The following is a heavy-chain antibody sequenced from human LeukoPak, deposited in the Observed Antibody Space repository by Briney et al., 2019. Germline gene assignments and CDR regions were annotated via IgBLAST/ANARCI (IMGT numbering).Heavy chain of an antibody. V-gene: IGHV3-23*01. CDR3: AKAGRGSYGPLRYWYFDL. D-gene: IGHD1-26*01. Sequence: GGSLRLSCAASGFTFSSYSMSWVRQAPGKGLEWVSAISGSGGSTYYADSVKGRFTISRDNSKNTLYLQMNSLRAEDTAVYYCAKAGRGSYGPLRYWYFDLWGRGTLVTVSS. CDR1: GFTFSSYS. CDR2: ISGSGGST. J-gene: IGHJ2*01.